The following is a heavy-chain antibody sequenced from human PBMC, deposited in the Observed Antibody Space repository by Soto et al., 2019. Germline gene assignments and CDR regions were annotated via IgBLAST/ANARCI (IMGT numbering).Heavy chain of an antibody. CDR3: ARGERAPSFVYYYGMDV. V-gene: IGHV4-34*01. CDR2: INHSGST. D-gene: IGHD1-1*01. Sequence: PSETLSLTCAVYGGSFSGYYLSWIRQPPGKGLEWIGEINHSGSTNYNPSLKSRVTISVDTSKNQFSLKLSSVTAADTAVYYCARGERAPSFVYYYGMDVWGQGTTVTVS. CDR1: GGSFSGYY. J-gene: IGHJ6*02.